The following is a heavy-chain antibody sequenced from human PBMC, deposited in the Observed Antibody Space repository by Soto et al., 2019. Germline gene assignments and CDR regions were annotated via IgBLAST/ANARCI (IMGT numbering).Heavy chain of an antibody. V-gene: IGHV3-11*05. J-gene: IGHJ4*02. CDR2: INGNSHDI. CDR1: GFIFSESY. D-gene: IGHD2-15*01. Sequence: QEEVVESGGGLVKPGGSLRLSCAASGFIFSESYMTWIRQAPGKVVEWVSYINGNSHDIKYADSVKGRFTISRDNAKNSVYLQMNNLRVEDTAVYYCTTDPRLPEFRGQETLVTVSS. CDR3: TTDPRLPEF.